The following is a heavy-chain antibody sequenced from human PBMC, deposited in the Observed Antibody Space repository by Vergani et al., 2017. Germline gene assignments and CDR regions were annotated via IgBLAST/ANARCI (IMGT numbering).Heavy chain of an antibody. V-gene: IGHV3-23*01. CDR2: ISARGPSI. D-gene: IGHD3-9*01. J-gene: IGHJ4*02. CDR1: GFTFSACP. Sequence: EVQLLQSGGGVIQPGGSVRLSCAASGFTFSACPMTWVRQAPGKGLEWVSAISARGPSIYYADSVKGRFTISRDNSKNMLYLQMNSLRAEDTAVYYCARLCYGTTRYLQGGYGCWGQGTLVSVSS. CDR3: ARLCYGTTRYLQGGYGC.